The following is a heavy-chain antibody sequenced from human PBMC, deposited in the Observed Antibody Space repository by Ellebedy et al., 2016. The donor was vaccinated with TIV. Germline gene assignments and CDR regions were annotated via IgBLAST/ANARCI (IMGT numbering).Heavy chain of an antibody. CDR2: ISSSGSTV. CDR1: GFTFSDYY. V-gene: IGHV3-11*01. Sequence: GGSLRLSCAASGFTFSDYYMSWIRQAPGKGLEWVSYISSSGSTVYYADSVKGRFTISRDNAKNSLYLQMNSLRAEDTAVYYCAREEQVPESDYGDLDYWGQGTLVTVSS. J-gene: IGHJ4*02. D-gene: IGHD4-17*01. CDR3: AREEQVPESDYGDLDY.